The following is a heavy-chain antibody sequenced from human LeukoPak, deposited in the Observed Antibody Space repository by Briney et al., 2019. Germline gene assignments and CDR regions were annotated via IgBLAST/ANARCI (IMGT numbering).Heavy chain of an antibody. V-gene: IGHV3-23*01. CDR2: ISGSGGST. CDR3: ATDGLTGRTDGTLES. CDR1: GFTFSSYA. J-gene: IGHJ4*02. Sequence: GGSLRLSCAASGFTFSSYAMSWVRQAPGKGLEWVSAISGSGGSTYYADSVKGRFTISRDNSKNTLYLQMNSLRDEDTAMYYCATDGLTGRTDGTLESWGQGTLVTVSS. D-gene: IGHD1-20*01.